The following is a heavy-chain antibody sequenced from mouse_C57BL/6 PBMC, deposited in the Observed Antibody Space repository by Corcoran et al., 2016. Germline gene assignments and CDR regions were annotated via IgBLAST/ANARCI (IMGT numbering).Heavy chain of an antibody. J-gene: IGHJ2*01. D-gene: IGHD1-1*01. CDR1: GYTFTDYY. CDR3: ARSYYGSSYD. CDR2: INPNNGGT. V-gene: IGHV1-26*01. Sequence: EVQLQQSGPELVKPGASVKISCKASGYTFTDYYMNWVKQSHGKSLEWIGYINPNNGGTSYNQKFKGKATLTVDKSSSTAYMELRSLTSEDSAVYYCARSYYGSSYDWGQGTTLTVSS.